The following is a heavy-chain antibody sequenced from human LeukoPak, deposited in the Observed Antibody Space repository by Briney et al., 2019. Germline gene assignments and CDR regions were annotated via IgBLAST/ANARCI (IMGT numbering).Heavy chain of an antibody. J-gene: IGHJ4*02. V-gene: IGHV4-59*01. D-gene: IGHD6-19*01. CDR2: IYYSGST. CDR1: GGSISIYY. CDR3: ARDRHSSGLDY. Sequence: SETLSLTCTVSGGSISIYYWSWIRQPPGKGLEWIGYIYYSGSTNYNPSLKSRVTISVDTSKNQFSLKLSSVTAADTAVYYCARDRHSSGLDYWGQGTLVTVSS.